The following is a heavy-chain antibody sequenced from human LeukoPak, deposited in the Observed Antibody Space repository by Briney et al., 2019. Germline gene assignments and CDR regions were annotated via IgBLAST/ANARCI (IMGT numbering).Heavy chain of an antibody. Sequence: SETLSLTCAVYGGSFSGYYWSWIRQPPGKGLEWIGEINHSGSTNYNPSLKSRVTISVDTSKNQFSLKLSSVTAADTAVYYCAREELDYDSSGYRRYNWFDPWGQGTLVTVSS. CDR2: INHSGST. D-gene: IGHD3-22*01. J-gene: IGHJ5*02. CDR3: AREELDYDSSGYRRYNWFDP. CDR1: GGSFSGYY. V-gene: IGHV4-34*01.